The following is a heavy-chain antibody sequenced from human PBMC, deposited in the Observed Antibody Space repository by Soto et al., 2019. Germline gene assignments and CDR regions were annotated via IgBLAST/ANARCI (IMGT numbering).Heavy chain of an antibody. Sequence: PSETLSLTCSVSAGSISRGGYYWSWIRQHPGRGLEWIGYIYYSGNTYYNPSLKSRVTISVDTSKNQFSLKLSAVTAADTAVYYCARGRVGATTDYFDYWGQGTLVTVSS. D-gene: IGHD1-26*01. CDR3: ARGRVGATTDYFDY. V-gene: IGHV4-31*03. CDR1: AGSISRGGYY. J-gene: IGHJ4*02. CDR2: IYYSGNT.